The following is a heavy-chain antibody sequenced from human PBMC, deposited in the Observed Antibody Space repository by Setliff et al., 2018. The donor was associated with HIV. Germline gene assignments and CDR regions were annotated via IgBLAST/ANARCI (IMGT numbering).Heavy chain of an antibody. J-gene: IGHJ6*04. CDR1: GYTFTSYG. CDR2: INTNSGHT. CDR3: ARDWNYVVDV. V-gene: IGHV1-18*01. Sequence: ASVKVSCKASGYTFTSYGITWVRQAPGQGLEWMGWINTNSGHTDYAQKLQDRVTITADTSSTTAYMELSSLRSDDTAVYYCARDWNYVVDVWGRGTTVTVSS. D-gene: IGHD3-16*01.